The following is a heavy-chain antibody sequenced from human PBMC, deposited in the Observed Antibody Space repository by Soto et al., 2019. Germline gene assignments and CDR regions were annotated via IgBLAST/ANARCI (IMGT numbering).Heavy chain of an antibody. CDR1: GFTFSSYS. D-gene: IGHD6-25*01. V-gene: IGHV3-33*08. J-gene: IGHJ5*02. CDR2: IWYDGSKE. CDR3: TREGTFGSGSNEAWFDP. Sequence: QPGGSLRLSCAASGFTFSSYSMNWVRQAPGKGLEWVALIWYDGSKEYYADSVKGRFTISRDDSKNTVYLQMDSLRAEDTAVYYCTREGTFGSGSNEAWFDPWGQGTLVTVSS.